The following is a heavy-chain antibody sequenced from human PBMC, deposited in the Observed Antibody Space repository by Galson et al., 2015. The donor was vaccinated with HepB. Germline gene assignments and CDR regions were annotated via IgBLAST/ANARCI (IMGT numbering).Heavy chain of an antibody. J-gene: IGHJ4*02. Sequence: SLRLSCAASGFSFSSYAMHWVRQAAGKGLEWVAVISYDGSNKYYADSVKGRLTISRDNSKNTLYLQMNSLRPEDTALYYCATRVVTAHLPDNWGQGTLVTVSS. CDR3: ATRVVTAHLPDN. CDR1: GFSFSSYA. V-gene: IGHV3-30-3*01. D-gene: IGHD2-21*02. CDR2: ISYDGSNK.